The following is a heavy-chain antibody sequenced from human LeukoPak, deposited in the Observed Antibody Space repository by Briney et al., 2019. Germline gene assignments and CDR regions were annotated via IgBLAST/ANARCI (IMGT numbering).Heavy chain of an antibody. CDR3: ARHVYRNYYYYYMDV. CDR2: IASSGST. CDR1: GDSISSGGYY. Sequence: SQTLSLTCTVSGDSISSGGYYWSWIRQPAGKGLEWIGRIASSGSTNYNPSLKSRVTISVDTSKNQFSLKLSSVTAADTAVYYCARHVYRNYYYYYMDVWGKGTTVTISS. J-gene: IGHJ6*03. D-gene: IGHD5/OR15-5a*01. V-gene: IGHV4-61*02.